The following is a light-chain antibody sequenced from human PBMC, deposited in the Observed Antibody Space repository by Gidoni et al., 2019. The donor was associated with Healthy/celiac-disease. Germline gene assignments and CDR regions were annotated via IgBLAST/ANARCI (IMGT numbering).Light chain of an antibody. J-gene: IGKJ2*01. CDR2: AAS. CDR3: QQSYSTPPYT. CDR1: QSISSY. Sequence: DIQMTQSPSSLSASVGDRVTIPCRASQSISSYLNWYQQKPGKAPKLLIYAASSLQSGGPSRFSGSGSGTDFTLTISSLQPEDFATYYCQQSYSTPPYTFGQGTKLEIK. V-gene: IGKV1-39*01.